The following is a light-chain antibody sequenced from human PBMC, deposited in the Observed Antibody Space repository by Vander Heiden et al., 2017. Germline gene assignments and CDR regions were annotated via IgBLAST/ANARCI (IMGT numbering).Light chain of an antibody. V-gene: IGKV2-28*01. Sequence: TLGEPAAISVRTTHRLLHSDRYNYLEWYLQKPGQSPQLLIYLGSKRASGVPDRFSGSGAGTDFTLKSSREDAEDVGVYYCMQSLQTRTFGQGTKVEIK. CDR3: MQSLQTRT. CDR2: LGS. J-gene: IGKJ1*01. CDR1: HRLLHSDRYNY.